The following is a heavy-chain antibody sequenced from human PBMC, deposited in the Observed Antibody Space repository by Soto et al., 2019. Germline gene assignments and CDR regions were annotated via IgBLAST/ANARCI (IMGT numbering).Heavy chain of an antibody. Sequence: ASVKVYCKASGYTFTSYAMHWVRQAPGQRLEWMGWINAGNGNTKYSQKFQGRVAITRDTSASTAYMELSSLRSEDTAVYYCARITYSGYSYGSVDVWGQGTTVTVSS. CDR3: ARITYSGYSYGSVDV. D-gene: IGHD5-18*01. V-gene: IGHV1-3*01. J-gene: IGHJ6*02. CDR2: INAGNGNT. CDR1: GYTFTSYA.